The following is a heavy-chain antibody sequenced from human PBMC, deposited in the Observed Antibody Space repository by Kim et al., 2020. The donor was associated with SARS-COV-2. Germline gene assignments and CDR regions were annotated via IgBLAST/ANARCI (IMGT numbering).Heavy chain of an antibody. CDR3: ARDERPPRSSSFVFSLEGGYGMDV. J-gene: IGHJ6*02. D-gene: IGHD6-13*01. V-gene: IGHV3-7*01. Sequence: GGSLRLSCAASGFTFSSYWMSWVRQAPGKGLEWVANIKQDGSEKYYVDSVKGRFTISRDNAKNSLYLQMNSLRAEDTAVYYCARDERPPRSSSFVFSLEGGYGMDVWGQGTTVTVSS. CDR1: GFTFSSYW. CDR2: IKQDGSEK.